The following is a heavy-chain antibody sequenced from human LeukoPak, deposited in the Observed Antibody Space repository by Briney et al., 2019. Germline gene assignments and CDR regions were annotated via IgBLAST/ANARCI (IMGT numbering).Heavy chain of an antibody. J-gene: IGHJ6*04. CDR1: RFTFSYYW. D-gene: IGHD3-10*02. Sequence: GGSLRLSCAASRFTFSYYWMSWVRQAPGKGLEWVANIKQDGSQKYYVDSVKGRFTISRDNAKNSLYLQMNSLRAEDTAVYYCAELGITMIGGVWGKGTTVTISS. V-gene: IGHV3-7*01. CDR2: IKQDGSQK. CDR3: AELGITMIGGV.